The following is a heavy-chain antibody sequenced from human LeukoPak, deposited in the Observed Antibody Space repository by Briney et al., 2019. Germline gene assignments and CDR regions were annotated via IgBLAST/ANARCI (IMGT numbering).Heavy chain of an antibody. CDR3: AKARGVATNYGALDY. Sequence: AGGSLRLSCAATGFSFSSYAMYWVRQAPGEGLEWVSVISASGGTTYYAESVKGRFTISRDKSTSILYLQTNSLRVEDTAVYYCAKARGVATNYGALDYWGQGTLVTVSS. J-gene: IGHJ4*02. CDR1: GFSFSSYA. D-gene: IGHD5-12*01. CDR2: ISASGGTT. V-gene: IGHV3-23*01.